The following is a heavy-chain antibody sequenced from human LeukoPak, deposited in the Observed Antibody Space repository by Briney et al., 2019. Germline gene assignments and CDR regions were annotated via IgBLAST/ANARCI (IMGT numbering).Heavy chain of an antibody. CDR3: ATGISIVGATIQEDY. CDR1: GYTLTELS. Sequence: ASVKVSCKVSGYTLTELSMHRVRQAPGKGLEWMGGFDPEDGETIYAQKFQGRVTMTEDTSTDTAYMELSSLRSEDTAVYYCATGISIVGATIQEDYWGQGTLVTVSS. D-gene: IGHD1-26*01. V-gene: IGHV1-24*01. CDR2: FDPEDGET. J-gene: IGHJ4*02.